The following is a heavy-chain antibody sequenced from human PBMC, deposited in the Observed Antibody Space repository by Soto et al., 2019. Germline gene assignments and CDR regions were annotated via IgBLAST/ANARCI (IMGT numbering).Heavy chain of an antibody. V-gene: IGHV4-39*01. D-gene: IGHD3-10*01. Sequence: SETLSLTCTVSGGSISSRSYYWGWIRQPPGKGLEWIGGIYYSGTTFYSPSLKSRVIISVDTSKNQFSLKLTSVTAADTAMYYCARQNGSFRSWFYSWGQGTLVTVSS. CDR1: GGSISSRSYY. J-gene: IGHJ5*01. CDR3: ARQNGSFRSWFYS. CDR2: IYYSGTT.